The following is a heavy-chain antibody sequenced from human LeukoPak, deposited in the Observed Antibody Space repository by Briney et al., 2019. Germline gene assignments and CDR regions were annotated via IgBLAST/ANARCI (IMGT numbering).Heavy chain of an antibody. CDR3: ANLGKNY. Sequence: SQTLSLTCTVSGGSITSGRYYWSWIRQHPGRGLEWIGYIYSSGNTYYGPSLQGRVSISVDTSKNQFSLKLSSVTAADTAVYYCANLGKNYWGQGTLVTVSS. CDR1: GGSITSGRYY. J-gene: IGHJ4*02. V-gene: IGHV4-31*03. CDR2: IYSSGNT.